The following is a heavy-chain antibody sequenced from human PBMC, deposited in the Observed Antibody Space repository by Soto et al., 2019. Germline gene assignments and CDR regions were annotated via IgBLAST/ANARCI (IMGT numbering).Heavy chain of an antibody. D-gene: IGHD6-19*01. CDR3: ARSHETQYSNSNGWHTWPGAFDQ. J-gene: IGHJ4*02. V-gene: IGHV4-59*01. CDR2: IYYSGNV. CDR1: GDSISPYY. Sequence: QAQLQESGPGLVKPSETLSLTCTVSGDSISPYYWNWIRQPPGKGLEWIGYIYYSGNVKYNPSLESRVSISLDTSKNQFSLKLTSVTAADTAVYYCARSHETQYSNSNGWHTWPGAFDQWGQGTLVTVSP.